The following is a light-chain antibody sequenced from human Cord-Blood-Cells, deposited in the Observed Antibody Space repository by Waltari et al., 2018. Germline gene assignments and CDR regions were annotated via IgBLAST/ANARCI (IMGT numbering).Light chain of an antibody. CDR1: SSNIGAGYD. CDR2: GNS. CDR3: QSYASSLSGAWV. Sequence: QSVLTQPPSVSGAPGQRVTISCTGRSSNIGAGYDVHWYQQLPGTAPKLLIYGNSNRPAGVPDRCSGSKSGTSASLAITGLQAEDEADYYCQSYASSLSGAWVFGGGTKLTVL. V-gene: IGLV1-40*01. J-gene: IGLJ3*02.